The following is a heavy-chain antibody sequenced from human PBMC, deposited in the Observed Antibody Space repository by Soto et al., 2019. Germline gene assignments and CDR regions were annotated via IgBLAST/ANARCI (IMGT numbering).Heavy chain of an antibody. V-gene: IGHV1-46*01. D-gene: IGHD3-22*01. CDR3: ARASSITRIYYYGMDV. CDR1: GYTFTSYY. CDR2: INPSGGST. Sequence: SVKVSCKASGYTFTSYYMHWVRQAPGQGLEWMGIINPSGGSTSYAQKFQGRVTMTRDTSTSTVYMELSSLRSEDTAVYYCARASSITRIYYYGMDVWGQGTTVTVSS. J-gene: IGHJ6*02.